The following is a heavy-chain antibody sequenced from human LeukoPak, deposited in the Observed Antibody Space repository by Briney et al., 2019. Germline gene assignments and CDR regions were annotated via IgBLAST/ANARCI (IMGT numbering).Heavy chain of an antibody. J-gene: IGHJ4*02. D-gene: IGHD3-22*01. Sequence: SETLSLTCTVSGGSISSSSYYWGWIRQPPGKGLEWIGSIYYSGSTYYNPSLKSRVTISVDTSKNQFSLKLSSVTAADTAVYYCARDHAFYDSSGFYVFDYWGQGTLVTVSS. CDR3: ARDHAFYDSSGFYVFDY. CDR2: IYYSGST. CDR1: GGSISSSSYY. V-gene: IGHV4-39*07.